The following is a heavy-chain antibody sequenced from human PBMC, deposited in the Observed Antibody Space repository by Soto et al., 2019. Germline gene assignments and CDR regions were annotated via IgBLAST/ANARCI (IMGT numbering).Heavy chain of an antibody. J-gene: IGHJ2*01. CDR2: ISGSGGST. CDR1: GFTFSSYA. CDR3: AKESVNATEYSSSLXXXXXL. V-gene: IGHV3-23*01. Sequence: GGSLRLSCAASGFTFSSYAMSWVRQAPGKGLEWVSAISGSGGSTYYADSVKGRFTISRDNSKNTLYLQMNSLRAEDTAVYYCAKESVNATEYSSSLXXXXXLWGRGTLVTVSS. D-gene: IGHD6-6*01.